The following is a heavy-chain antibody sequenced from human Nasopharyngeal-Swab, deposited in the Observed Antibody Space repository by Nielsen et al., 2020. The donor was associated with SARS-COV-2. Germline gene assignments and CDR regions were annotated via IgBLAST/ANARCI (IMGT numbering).Heavy chain of an antibody. CDR3: ARDNWQWLVQEYYMDV. CDR1: GFTFSSYG. V-gene: IGHV3-33*01. D-gene: IGHD6-19*01. CDR2: IWYDGSNK. Sequence: GESLKISCAASGFTFSSYGMHWVRQAPGKGLEWVAVIWYDGSNKYYADSVKGRFTISRDNSKNTLYLQMNSLGAEDTAVYYCARDNWQWLVQEYYMDVWGKGTTVTVSS. J-gene: IGHJ6*03.